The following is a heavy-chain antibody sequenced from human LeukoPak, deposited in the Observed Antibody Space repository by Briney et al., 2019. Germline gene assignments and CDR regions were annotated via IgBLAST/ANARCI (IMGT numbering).Heavy chain of an antibody. V-gene: IGHV4-34*01. D-gene: IGHD2-2*02. CDR2: INHSGST. Sequence: SETLSLTCAVYGGSFRSYHWTWIRQPPGKGLEWIGEINHSGSTNYNPSLKSRVTISVDTSKNQFSLKLSSVTAADTAVYYCARVGGRYCSSTSCYNRAYFQHWGQGTLVTVSS. CDR3: ARVGGRYCSSTSCYNRAYFQH. J-gene: IGHJ1*01. CDR1: GGSFRSYH.